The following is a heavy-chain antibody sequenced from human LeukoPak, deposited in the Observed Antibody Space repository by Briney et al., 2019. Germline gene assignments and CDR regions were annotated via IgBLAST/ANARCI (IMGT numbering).Heavy chain of an antibody. Sequence: ASVKVSCKASGYSFTGYYMHWVRQAPGQGLEWMGWINPSSGGTDYAQKFQGRVAMTRDTSVSTAYMELSSLTSDDTAVYYRARDLRALGDYFDYWGQGAQVTVSS. CDR1: GYSFTGYY. J-gene: IGHJ4*02. V-gene: IGHV1-2*02. CDR3: ARDLRALGDYFDY. D-gene: IGHD7-27*01. CDR2: INPSSGGT.